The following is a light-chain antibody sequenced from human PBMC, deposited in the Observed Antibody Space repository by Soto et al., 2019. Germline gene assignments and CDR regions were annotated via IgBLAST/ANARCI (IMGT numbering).Light chain of an antibody. V-gene: IGKV3-15*01. CDR3: QQYNKWPLT. CDR2: GSS. Sequence: EIVMKQSPATLSVYPGERATLSCRGSGICSSNLAWYQQEPGQAPRPLIYGSSTRATGIPARFSGSGSGTEFTLTISSLHSEDFAVYYCQQYNKWPLTFGGRTNVDI. CDR1: GICSSN. J-gene: IGKJ4*01.